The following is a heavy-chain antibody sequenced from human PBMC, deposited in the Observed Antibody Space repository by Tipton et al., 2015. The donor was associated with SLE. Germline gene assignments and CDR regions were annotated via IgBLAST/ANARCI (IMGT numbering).Heavy chain of an antibody. CDR3: ASGKGCITFFFNYMAV. CDR2: MNPNSGDT. CDR1: GYTFTSYD. V-gene: IGHV1-8*01. D-gene: IGHD2-15*01. J-gene: IGHJ6*03. Sequence: QVQLVQSGAEVKKPGASVKVSCKASGYTFTSYDINWVRQATGQGLEWMGWMNPNSGDTCYAQKFQRRVSMTRNTSISTAYMELSIRRSEDTAVYYRASGKGCITFFFNYMAVWGKGTTGTVTS.